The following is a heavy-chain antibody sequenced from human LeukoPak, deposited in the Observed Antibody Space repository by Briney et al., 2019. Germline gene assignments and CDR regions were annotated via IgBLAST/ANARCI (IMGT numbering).Heavy chain of an antibody. Sequence: ASVKVSCKASGYTFTSYGTSWVRQAPGQGLEWVGWISAYNGNTNYAQKLQGRVTMTTDTSTSTAYMELRSLRSDDTAVYYCARVLSGITPDYWGQGTLVTVSS. D-gene: IGHD3-3*01. CDR1: GYTFTSYG. V-gene: IGHV1-18*01. CDR3: ARVLSGITPDY. J-gene: IGHJ4*02. CDR2: ISAYNGNT.